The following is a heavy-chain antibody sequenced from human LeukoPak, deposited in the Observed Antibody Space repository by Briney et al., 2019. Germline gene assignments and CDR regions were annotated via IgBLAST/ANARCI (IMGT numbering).Heavy chain of an antibody. CDR1: GYTFTGYY. V-gene: IGHV1-2*02. CDR3: AREDCSSTSCYAFPNWFDP. CDR2: INPNSGGT. D-gene: IGHD2-2*01. Sequence: ASVKVSCKASGYTFTGYYMHWVRQAPGQGLEWMGWINPNSGGTNYAQKFQGRVTMTRDTSISTAYMELSRLRSDDTAVYYCAREDCSSTSCYAFPNWFDPWGQGTLVTVSS. J-gene: IGHJ5*02.